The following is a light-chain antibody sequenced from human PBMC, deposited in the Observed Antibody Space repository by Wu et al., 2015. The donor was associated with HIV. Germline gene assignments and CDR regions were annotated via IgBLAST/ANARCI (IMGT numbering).Light chain of an antibody. CDR2: DAY. V-gene: IGKV3-11*01. J-gene: IGKJ4*01. CDR3: QQRSNWPPYT. Sequence: EIVLTQSPATLSLSPGEGATLSCRASQSIGSSLGWYQQKPGQAPRLLIYDAYYRATGIPARFTGSGSGTHFTLTISSLEPEDFAVYYCQQRSNWPPYTFGGGTKVEIK. CDR1: QSIGSS.